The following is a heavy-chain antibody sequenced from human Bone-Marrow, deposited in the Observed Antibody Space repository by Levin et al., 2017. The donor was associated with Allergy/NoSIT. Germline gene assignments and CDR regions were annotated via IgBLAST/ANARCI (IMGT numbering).Heavy chain of an antibody. Sequence: QSGGSLRLSCTGSGFTFSQYDMQWVRQPKGKGLEWVAAIGTAGDTYYAGSVKGRLTISRENGKNSLYLQVNSLRPEDTAVYYCVRGAHRLVFDDGFVVWGQGTTVTVSP. V-gene: IGHV3-13*01. CDR3: VRGAHRLVFDDGFVV. J-gene: IGHJ3*01. D-gene: IGHD3-10*02. CDR2: IGTAGDT. CDR1: GFTFSQYD.